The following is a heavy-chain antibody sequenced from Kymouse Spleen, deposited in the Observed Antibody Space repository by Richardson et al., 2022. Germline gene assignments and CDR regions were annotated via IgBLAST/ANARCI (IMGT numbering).Heavy chain of an antibody. Sequence: EVQLVESGGGLVKPGGSLRLSCAASGFTFSNAWMSWVRQAPGKGLEWVGRIKSKTDGGTTDYAAPVKGRFTISRDDSKNTLYLQMNSLKTEDTAVYYCTTVVQLERREYYYYYGMDVWGQGTTVTVSS. V-gene: IGHV3-15*01. CDR3: TTVVQLERREYYYYYGMDV. D-gene: IGHD1-1*01. J-gene: IGHJ6*02. CDR1: GFTFSNAW. CDR2: IKSKTDGGTT.